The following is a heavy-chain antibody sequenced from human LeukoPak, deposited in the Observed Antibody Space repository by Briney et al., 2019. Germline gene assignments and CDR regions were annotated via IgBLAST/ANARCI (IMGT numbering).Heavy chain of an antibody. V-gene: IGHV3-21*04. CDR3: ARARDAHFDY. CDR2: ISSSSSYI. CDR1: GFTFSSYS. J-gene: IGHJ4*02. Sequence: GGSLRLSCAASGFTFSSYSMNWVRQAPGKGLEWVSSISSSSSYIYYADSVKGRFTISRHNSKNTLYLQMNSLRAEDTAVYYCARARDAHFDYWGQGTLVTVSS.